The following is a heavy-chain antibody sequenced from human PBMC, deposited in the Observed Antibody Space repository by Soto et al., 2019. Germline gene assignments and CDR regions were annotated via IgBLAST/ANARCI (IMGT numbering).Heavy chain of an antibody. D-gene: IGHD3-16*02. CDR2: IYYSGST. Sequence: SETLSLTCTVSGGSISSSSYYWGWIRQPPGKGLEWIGSIYYSGSTYYNPSLKSRVTISVDTSKNQFSLKLSSVTAADTAVYYCVCTHNDGYDYIWGSYRLEGSLDYWGQGTLVTVSS. J-gene: IGHJ4*02. V-gene: IGHV4-39*01. CDR3: VCTHNDGYDYIWGSYRLEGSLDY. CDR1: GGSISSSSYY.